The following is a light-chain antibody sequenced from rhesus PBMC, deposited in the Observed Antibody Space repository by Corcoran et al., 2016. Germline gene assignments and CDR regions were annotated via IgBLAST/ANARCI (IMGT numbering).Light chain of an antibody. Sequence: DIQMSQSPSSLSASVGDRVTITCRAGQDISSYLNWYQQKPGNAPKLLIYDSDNLASGVPSRFSGSGSGTEFTLTISSLQPEDFATYYCQQGKSNPVTFGGGTKVDIK. CDR1: QDISSY. J-gene: IGKJ4*01. CDR2: DSD. CDR3: QQGKSNPVT. V-gene: IGKV1-32*02.